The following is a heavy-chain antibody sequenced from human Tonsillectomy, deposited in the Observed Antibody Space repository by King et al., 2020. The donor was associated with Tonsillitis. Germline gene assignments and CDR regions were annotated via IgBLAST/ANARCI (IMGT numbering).Heavy chain of an antibody. Sequence: QLVQSGAGVKKPGSSVKVSCKVSGDTFSKYAISWVRQAPGQGLEWMGRIIPILGIAKNAQKFQGRVTLTADKSTSTVYMELSSLRSDDTAVYYCARDSKEIDYYDNSGYYYGWFGPWGQGTLVTVSS. CDR1: GDTFSKYA. CDR2: IIPILGIA. J-gene: IGHJ5*02. D-gene: IGHD3-22*01. CDR3: ARDSKEIDYYDNSGYYYGWFGP. V-gene: IGHV1-69*09.